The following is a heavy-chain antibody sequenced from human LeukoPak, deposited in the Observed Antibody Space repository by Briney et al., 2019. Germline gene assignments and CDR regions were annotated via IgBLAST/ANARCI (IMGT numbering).Heavy chain of an antibody. J-gene: IGHJ4*02. Sequence: GGSLRLSCAASGFTFSSDSMNWVRQAPGKGLECVSTIGSGGISVYYADSVRGRFTISRDNAKDSLYLQMNSLRAEDTAVYYCARDGGHLIPGGYWGQGTLVTVSS. CDR2: IGSGGISV. CDR3: ARDGGHLIPGGY. D-gene: IGHD2-15*01. CDR1: GFTFSSDS. V-gene: IGHV3-21*06.